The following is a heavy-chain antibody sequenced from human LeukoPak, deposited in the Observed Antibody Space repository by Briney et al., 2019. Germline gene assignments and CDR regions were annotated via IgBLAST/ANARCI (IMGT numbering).Heavy chain of an antibody. CDR3: ARVPTVTFFDY. V-gene: IGHV4-39*07. CDR2: NSGST. CDR1: GGSISSYY. D-gene: IGHD4-17*01. J-gene: IGHJ4*02. Sequence: SETLSLTCTVSGGSISSYYWGWIRQPPGKGLEWIGSNSGSTYQNPSLKSRVTISVDTSKNQFSLKLSSVTAADTAVYYCARVPTVTFFDYWGQGTLVTVSS.